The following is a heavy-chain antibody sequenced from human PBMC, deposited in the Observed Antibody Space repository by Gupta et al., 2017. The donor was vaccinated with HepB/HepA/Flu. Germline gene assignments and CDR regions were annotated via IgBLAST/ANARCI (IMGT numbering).Heavy chain of an antibody. CDR1: GFTFSSHV. CDR2: IIASGDST. V-gene: IGHV3-23*01. Sequence: EVQLLESVGGLIQPGVSLRLSCAATGFTFSSHVLSWVRQAPGKGLEWVSSIIASGDSTYYADSVKGRFTISRDNSKNTLYLQMNSLRAEDAALYYCARAQNHAFNIWGLGTMVTVSS. CDR3: ARAQNHAFNI. D-gene: IGHD1-14*01. J-gene: IGHJ3*02.